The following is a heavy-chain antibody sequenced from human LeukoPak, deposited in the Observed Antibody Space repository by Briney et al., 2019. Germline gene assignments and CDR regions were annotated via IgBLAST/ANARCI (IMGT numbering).Heavy chain of an antibody. CDR2: IYYSGTT. CDR3: ARGVYIAAAQYGY. J-gene: IGHJ4*02. V-gene: IGHV4-59*01. Sequence: SETLSLTCTVSGGSISSYYGSWIRQPPGKGLEWIGYIYYSGTTNCNPSLKSRVTISVDTSKNQFSLKLSSVTAADTAVYYCARGVYIAAAQYGYWGQGTLVTVSS. D-gene: IGHD6-13*01. CDR1: GGSISSYY.